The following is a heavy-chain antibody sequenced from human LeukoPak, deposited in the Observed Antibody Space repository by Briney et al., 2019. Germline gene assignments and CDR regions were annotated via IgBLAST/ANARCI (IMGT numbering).Heavy chain of an antibody. CDR1: GGSITSYY. CDR3: ARRAYSSGYYYFDY. D-gene: IGHD3-22*01. CDR2: IYYSGST. J-gene: IGHJ4*02. Sequence: SETLSLTCPVSGGSITSYYWSWIRPPPGKGLDWIGYIYYSGSTNYNPSLKSRVTISVDTSKNQFSLKLSSVTAADTAVYYCARRAYSSGYYYFDYWGQGALVTVSS. V-gene: IGHV4-59*01.